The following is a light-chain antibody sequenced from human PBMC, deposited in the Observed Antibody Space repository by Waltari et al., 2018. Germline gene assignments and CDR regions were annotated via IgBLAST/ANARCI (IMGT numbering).Light chain of an antibody. CDR3: ATWDGRVNGVL. J-gene: IGLJ2*01. V-gene: IGLV1-44*01. Sequence: QSVLTQAPSVSGTPGQRVTISCSGTNYNIGSGPVNWYQQVPGMSPKLLIYSNDPRPSGVPDRLSGSKSGTSASLAISGLQSEDEADYYCATWDGRVNGVLFGGGTKVTVL. CDR1: NYNIGSGP. CDR2: SND.